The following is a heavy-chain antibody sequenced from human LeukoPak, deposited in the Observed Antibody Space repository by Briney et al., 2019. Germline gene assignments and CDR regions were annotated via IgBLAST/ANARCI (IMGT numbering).Heavy chain of an antibody. CDR3: ARGGYSGYDSWSCSGGSCYLADY. J-gene: IGHJ4*02. Sequence: SVKVSCKASGGTFSSYAISWVRQAPGQGLEWMGGIIPIFGTANYAQKFQGRVTITADESTSTAYMELSSLRSEDTAVYYCARGGYSGYDSWSCSGGSCYLADYWGQGTLVTVSS. V-gene: IGHV1-69*01. CDR2: IIPIFGTA. D-gene: IGHD2-15*01. CDR1: GGTFSSYA.